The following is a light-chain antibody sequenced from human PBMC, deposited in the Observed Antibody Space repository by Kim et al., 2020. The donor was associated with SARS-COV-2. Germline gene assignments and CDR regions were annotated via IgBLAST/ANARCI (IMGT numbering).Light chain of an antibody. V-gene: IGKV1-5*03. J-gene: IGKJ4*01. CDR1: QSVGNW. CDR2: KAS. CDR3: QHYHRYPLT. Sequence: DIQMTQSPSTLSASVGDRVTITCRASQSVGNWLAWYQQKPGKAPKLLIYKASTLQSGVPSRFSGSGSGTEFTLTITTLQPDDSASYFCQHYHRYPLTFGGGTKVDIK.